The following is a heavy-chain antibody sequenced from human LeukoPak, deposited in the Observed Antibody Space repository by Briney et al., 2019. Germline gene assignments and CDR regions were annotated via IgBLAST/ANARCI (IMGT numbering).Heavy chain of an antibody. CDR2: IYYSGGT. CDR1: GYSISSSYY. V-gene: IGHV4-61*01. Sequence: PSETLSLTCTVSGYSISSSYYWSWIRQPPGKGLEWIGYIYYSGGTNYNPSLKSRVTISVDTSKNQFSLKLSSVTAADTAVYYCASTPDYYDSSGHFDYWGQGTLVTVSS. CDR3: ASTPDYYDSSGHFDY. J-gene: IGHJ4*02. D-gene: IGHD3-22*01.